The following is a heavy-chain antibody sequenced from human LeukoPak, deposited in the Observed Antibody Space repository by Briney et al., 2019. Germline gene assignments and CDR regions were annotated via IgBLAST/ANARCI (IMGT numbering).Heavy chain of an antibody. Sequence: PSETLSLTCTVSGGSISGYYWSWIRQPPGKGLDWIGYIYYSGNINYNSSLKSRVTISVDTSRNQFSLRLTSVTAADTAVYYCARTSLRDFTFDYWGQGTLVTVSS. CDR1: GGSISGYY. CDR2: IYYSGNI. J-gene: IGHJ4*02. D-gene: IGHD3-3*01. V-gene: IGHV4-59*01. CDR3: ARTSLRDFTFDY.